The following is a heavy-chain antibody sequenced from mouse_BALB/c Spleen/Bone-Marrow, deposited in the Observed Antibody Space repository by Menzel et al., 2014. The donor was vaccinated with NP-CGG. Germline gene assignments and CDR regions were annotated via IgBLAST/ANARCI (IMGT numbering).Heavy chain of an antibody. CDR1: GYSFTGYS. Sequence: LVESGPELEKPGASVKISCKASGYSFTGYSMNWVKQSNGKSLEWIGNIDPYYGGTSYNQKFKGKATLTVDKSSSAANMQLKSLTSEDSAVYYGERGGDGYYGAMDYWGQGTSVTVSS. D-gene: IGHD2-3*01. J-gene: IGHJ4*01. CDR2: IDPYYGGT. CDR3: ERGGDGYYGAMDY. V-gene: IGHV1-39*01.